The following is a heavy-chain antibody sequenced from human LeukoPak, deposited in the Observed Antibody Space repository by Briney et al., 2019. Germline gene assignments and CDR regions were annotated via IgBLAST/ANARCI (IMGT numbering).Heavy chain of an antibody. CDR3: ASSGSYRFDY. CDR2: ITASGTAM. V-gene: IGHV3-48*02. CDR1: GFTFSSYS. D-gene: IGHD1-26*01. J-gene: IGHJ4*02. Sequence: GGSLRLSCAASGFTFSSYSMNWVRQAPGKGLEWVSHITASGTAMFYADSVKGRFSISRDNAKNSLYLQMNSLRDEDTAVYYCASSGSYRFDYWGQGTLVTVSS.